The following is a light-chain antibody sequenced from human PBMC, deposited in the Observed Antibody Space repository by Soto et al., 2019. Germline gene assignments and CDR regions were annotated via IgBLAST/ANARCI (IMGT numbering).Light chain of an antibody. J-gene: IGLJ1*01. V-gene: IGLV1-44*01. Sequence: QSVLTQPPSASGTPGQRVTISCSGSSSNIGSNTVNWYQQLPGTAPKLLIYTNNQRPSGVPDRFSGSKSGTSASLAISGLQSGDEADYYCVAWDDSLNGYVFGTGTKLTGL. CDR1: SSNIGSNT. CDR2: TNN. CDR3: VAWDDSLNGYV.